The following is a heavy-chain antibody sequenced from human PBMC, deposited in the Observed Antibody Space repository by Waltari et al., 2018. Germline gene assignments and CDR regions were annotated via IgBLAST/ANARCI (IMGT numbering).Heavy chain of an antibody. V-gene: IGHV3-74*01. CDR3: IKDAYGPNDY. D-gene: IGHD3-10*01. CDR1: GFTVTTYW. J-gene: IGHJ4*02. CDR2: INPRGNVI. Sequence: EVQLVESGGGLVLPGGSLRLSCADSGFTVTTYWMHWVRQAPGKGLVWVSRINPRGNVINYADSVKGRFTISRDIAKNTLHLQMSSLRAEDTAIYYCIKDAYGPNDYWGQGALVTVSS.